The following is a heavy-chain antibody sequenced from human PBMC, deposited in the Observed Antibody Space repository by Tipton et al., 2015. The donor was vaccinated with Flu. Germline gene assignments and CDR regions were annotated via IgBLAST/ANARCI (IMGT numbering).Heavy chain of an antibody. Sequence: QVQLVQSGGGLVQPGRSLRLSCRGSGFSFDVYALSWVRQAPGKGLEWIGEINHSGSTNYNPSLKSRVTISVDTSKNQFSLSVTAADTGVYYCARRRDGYNCFDSWGQGTLVTVSS. CDR2: INHSGST. J-gene: IGHJ4*02. CDR1: GFSFDVYA. D-gene: IGHD5-24*01. CDR3: ARRRDGYNCFDS. V-gene: IGHV4-34*01.